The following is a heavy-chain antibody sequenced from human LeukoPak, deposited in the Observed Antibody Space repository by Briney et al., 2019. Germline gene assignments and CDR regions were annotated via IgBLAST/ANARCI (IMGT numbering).Heavy chain of an antibody. Sequence: PGGSLRLSCAASGFTFSNYEMNWVRQAPGKGLEWVSYISSGGTTIYYADSVKGRFTISRDNAKNSLYLQMNSLRAEDTDVYYCARDHSTSWTNWFDPWGQGTLVTVSS. CDR2: ISSGGTTI. CDR1: GFTFSNYE. V-gene: IGHV3-48*03. J-gene: IGHJ5*02. D-gene: IGHD2-2*01. CDR3: ARDHSTSWTNWFDP.